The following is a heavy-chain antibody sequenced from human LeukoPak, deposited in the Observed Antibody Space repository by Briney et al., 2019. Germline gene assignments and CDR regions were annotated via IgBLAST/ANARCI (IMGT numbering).Heavy chain of an antibody. CDR2: ISSSSSYT. V-gene: IGHV3-21*01. J-gene: IGHJ4*02. CDR3: ARALDY. Sequence: GGSLRLSCAASGFTFSSYSMNWVRQAPGKGLEWVSSISSSSSYTYYADSVKGRFTISRDNAKNSLYLQMNSLRAEDTAVYYCARALDYWGQGTLVTVSS. CDR1: GFTFSSYS.